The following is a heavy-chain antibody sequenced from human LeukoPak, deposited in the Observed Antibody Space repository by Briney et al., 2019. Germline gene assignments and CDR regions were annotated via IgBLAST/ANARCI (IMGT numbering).Heavy chain of an antibody. J-gene: IGHJ5*02. CDR2: IIPIFGTA. CDR3: ARDYGDAENWFDP. Sequence: GASVKVSCKASGGTFSSYAISRVRQAPGQGLEWMGGIIPIFGTANYAQKFQGRVTITADESTSTAYMELSSLRSEDTAVYYCARDYGDAENWFDPWGQGTLVTVSS. CDR1: GGTFSSYA. V-gene: IGHV1-69*13. D-gene: IGHD4-17*01.